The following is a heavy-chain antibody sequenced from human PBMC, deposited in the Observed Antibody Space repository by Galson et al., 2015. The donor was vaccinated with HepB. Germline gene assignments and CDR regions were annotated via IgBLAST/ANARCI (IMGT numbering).Heavy chain of an antibody. V-gene: IGHV3-21*01. Sequence: SLRLSCAASGFTFSSYSMNWVRQAPGKGLEWVSSISSSSSYIYYADSVKGRFTISRDNDKNSLYLQMNSLRAEDTAVYYCARGGILLWFGELGHAFDIWGQGTMVTVSS. CDR3: ARGGILLWFGELGHAFDI. CDR1: GFTFSSYS. D-gene: IGHD3-10*01. CDR2: ISSSSSYI. J-gene: IGHJ3*02.